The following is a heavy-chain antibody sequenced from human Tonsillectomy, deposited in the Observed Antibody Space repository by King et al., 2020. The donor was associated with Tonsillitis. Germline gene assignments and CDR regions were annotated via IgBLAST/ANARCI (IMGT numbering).Heavy chain of an antibody. CDR3: AGHYYGSGRGTDWFDP. CDR1: GGSISSSSYY. CDR2: IYYSGST. V-gene: IGHV4-39*01. J-gene: IGHJ5*02. Sequence: QLQESGPGLVKPSETLSLTCTVSGGSISSSSYYWGWIRQPPGKGLEWIGSIYYSGSTYYNPSLKSRVTISVDTSKNQFSLKLSSVTAADTAVYYCAGHYYGSGRGTDWFDPWGQGTLVTVSS. D-gene: IGHD3-10*01.